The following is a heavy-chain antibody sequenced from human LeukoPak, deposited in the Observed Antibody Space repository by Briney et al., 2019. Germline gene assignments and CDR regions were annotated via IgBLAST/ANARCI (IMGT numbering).Heavy chain of an antibody. CDR2: IIPIFGTA. CDR3: AREDNVGATTYAFDI. Sequence: SVKVSCKASGGTFSSYAISWVRQAPGQGLEWMGGIIPIFGTANYAQKFQGRVTITTDESTSTAYMELSSLRSEDTAVYYCAREDNVGATTYAFDIWGQGTMVTVSS. J-gene: IGHJ3*02. CDR1: GGTFSSYA. V-gene: IGHV1-69*05. D-gene: IGHD1-26*01.